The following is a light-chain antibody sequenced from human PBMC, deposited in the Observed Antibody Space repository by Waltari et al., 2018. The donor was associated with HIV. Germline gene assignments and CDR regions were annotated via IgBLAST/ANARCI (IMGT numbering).Light chain of an antibody. J-gene: IGKJ4*02. CDR1: QSVRSN. CDR2: AIS. CDR3: QQYNTWPLK. Sequence: EVMIMQSPVTLSVSPGEGATLSCRASQSVRSNVAWYQPKPDQAPRLHIYAISTRATGIPARFSGGGSGTEFTLTIRSLQSEDFAVYFCQQYNTWPLKFGGGTRVEIK. V-gene: IGKV3-15*01.